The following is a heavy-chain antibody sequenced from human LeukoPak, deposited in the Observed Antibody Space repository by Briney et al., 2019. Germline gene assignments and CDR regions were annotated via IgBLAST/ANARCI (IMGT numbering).Heavy chain of an antibody. J-gene: IGHJ5*02. CDR1: GGSISSGSYY. D-gene: IGHD6-6*01. CDR2: IYTSGST. Sequence: SETLSLTCSVSGGSISSGSYYWSWIRQTAGRGLEWIGRIYTSGSTNYNPSLKSRVTISVDTSKNQFSLKLSSVTAADTAVYYCAREPMEAARRRNWFYPWGQGTLVTVSS. CDR3: AREPMEAARRRNWFYP. V-gene: IGHV4-61*02.